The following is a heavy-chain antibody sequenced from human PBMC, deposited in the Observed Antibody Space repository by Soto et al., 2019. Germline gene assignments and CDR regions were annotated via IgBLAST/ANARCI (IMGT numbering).Heavy chain of an antibody. CDR2: IWYDGSNK. D-gene: IGHD6-13*01. J-gene: IGHJ6*02. Sequence: GGSLRLSCAASGFAFSSYGMHWVRQAPGKGLEWVAVIWYDGSNKYYADSVKGRFTISRDNSKNTLYLQMNSLRAEDTAVYYCARDRSSSWSKYYYYGMDVWGQGTTVTVSS. V-gene: IGHV3-33*01. CDR1: GFAFSSYG. CDR3: ARDRSSSWSKYYYYGMDV.